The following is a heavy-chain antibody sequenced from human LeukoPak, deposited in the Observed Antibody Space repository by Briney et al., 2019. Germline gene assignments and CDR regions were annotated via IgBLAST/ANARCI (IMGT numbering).Heavy chain of an antibody. V-gene: IGHV4-59*01. D-gene: IGHD2-2*02. CDR2: IYYSGST. CDR3: ARAIPLDY. CDR1: GGSISSYH. Sequence: SETLSLTCTVSGGSISSYHWSWIRQPPGKGLEWIGYIYYSGSTNYNPSLKSRVTISVDTSKNQFSLKLSSVTAADTAVYYCARAIPLDYWGQGTLVTVSS. J-gene: IGHJ4*02.